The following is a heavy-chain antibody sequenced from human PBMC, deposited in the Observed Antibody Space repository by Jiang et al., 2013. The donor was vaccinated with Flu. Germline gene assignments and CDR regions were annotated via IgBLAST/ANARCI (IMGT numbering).Heavy chain of an antibody. Sequence: GVVQPGRSLRLSCAASGFTFSSYAMHWVRQAPGKGLEWVAVISYDGSNKYYADSVKGRFTISRDNSKNTLYLQMNSLRAEDTAVYYCARADPLLLLSLVIYWGQGTLVTVSS. D-gene: IGHD3-10*01. CDR2: ISYDGSNK. CDR3: ARADPLLLLSLVIY. V-gene: IGHV3-30-3*01. CDR1: GFTFSSYA. J-gene: IGHJ4*02.